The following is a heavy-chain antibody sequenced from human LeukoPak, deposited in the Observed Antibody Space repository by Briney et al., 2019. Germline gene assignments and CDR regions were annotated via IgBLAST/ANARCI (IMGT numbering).Heavy chain of an antibody. CDR2: IYYTGST. J-gene: IGHJ4*02. Sequence: SETLSLTCTVSGGSISTYYWNWIRQPPGKGLEWIGYIYYTGSTNYNPSLKSRVTISVDTSKNQFSLKLSSVTAADTAVYYCAREWLVRVPYYFDYWGQGTLVTVSS. D-gene: IGHD6-19*01. CDR3: AREWLVRVPYYFDY. CDR1: GGSISTYY. V-gene: IGHV4-59*12.